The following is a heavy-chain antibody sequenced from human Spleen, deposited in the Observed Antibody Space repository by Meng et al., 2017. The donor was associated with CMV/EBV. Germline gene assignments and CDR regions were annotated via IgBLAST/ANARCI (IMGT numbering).Heavy chain of an antibody. D-gene: IGHD6-13*01. V-gene: IGHV3-30*02. CDR3: ARFSLSEQLANFDY. CDR1: GFSFSSYG. CDR2: IRYDGNYK. Sequence: GGSLRLSCAASGFSFSSYGMHWVRQAPGKGLEWVAFIRYDGNYKYYTDSVKGRFTISRDNSKNTLYLQMNSLRAEDTAVYYCARFSLSEQLANFDYWGQGTLVTVSS. J-gene: IGHJ4*02.